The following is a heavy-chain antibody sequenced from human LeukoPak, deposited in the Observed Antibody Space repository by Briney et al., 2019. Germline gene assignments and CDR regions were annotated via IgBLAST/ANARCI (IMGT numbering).Heavy chain of an antibody. V-gene: IGHV3-30-3*02. CDR1: GFTFSSYA. D-gene: IGHD3-10*01. CDR2: ISYDGSNK. CDR3: AKRVGTMVRGVIGPFDY. Sequence: GGSLRLSCAASGFTFSSYAKHWVRQAPGKGLEWVAVISYDGSNKYYADSVEGRFTISRDNSKNTLYLQMNSLRAEDTALYYCAKRVGTMVRGVIGPFDYWGQGTLVTVSS. J-gene: IGHJ4*02.